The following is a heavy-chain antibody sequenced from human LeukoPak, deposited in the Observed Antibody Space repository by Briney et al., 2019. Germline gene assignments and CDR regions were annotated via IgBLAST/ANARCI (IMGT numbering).Heavy chain of an antibody. CDR3: TRDYPNFDL. J-gene: IGHJ2*01. Sequence: GGSLRLSCAASGFTFSSYWMSWVRQAPGKGLEWVANIKQDGSEKYYVDSVKGRFTISRDNAKNSLFLQITSLRAEDTALYYCTRDYPNFDLWGRGTLVTVSS. CDR2: IKQDGSEK. CDR1: GFTFSSYW. V-gene: IGHV3-7*01.